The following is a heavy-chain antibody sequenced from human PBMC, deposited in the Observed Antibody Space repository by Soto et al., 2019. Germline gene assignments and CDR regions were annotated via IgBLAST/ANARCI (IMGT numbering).Heavy chain of an antibody. CDR2: VYYSGGA. V-gene: IGHV4-39*02. J-gene: IGHJ5*02. Sequence: QLQLHESGPGLVKPSETLSLTCAVSGVSIHNSHSFWAWIRQPPGKGLEFIGSVYYSGGANYNPSLKSRVTISVDTSKNQLSLRVNSVTAADTAVYYCARDMHAGFTHYFDPWGQGTLVTVSS. CDR1: GVSIHNSHSF. D-gene: IGHD1-26*01. CDR3: ARDMHAGFTHYFDP.